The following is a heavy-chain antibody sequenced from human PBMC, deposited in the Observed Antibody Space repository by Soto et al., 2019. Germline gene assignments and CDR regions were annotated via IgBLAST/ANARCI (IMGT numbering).Heavy chain of an antibody. CDR1: GFTFSTYS. J-gene: IGHJ4*02. CDR2: ISDNSSVI. V-gene: IGHV3-48*02. Sequence: GGSLRLSCAASGFTFSTYSINWVRQAPGKGLEWISYISDNSSVIYYADAVKGRFTVSRDNAKNSLYLQMNSLRDEDTAVYYCARDRDAYCSKGICSGPYFDYWGQGTLVTVSS. D-gene: IGHD2-8*01. CDR3: ARDRDAYCSKGICSGPYFDY.